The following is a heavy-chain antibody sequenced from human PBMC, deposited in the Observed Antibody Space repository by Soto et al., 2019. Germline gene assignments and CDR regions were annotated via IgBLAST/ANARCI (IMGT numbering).Heavy chain of an antibody. V-gene: IGHV4-61*03. CDR3: AREWGLLPYYVMNV. CDR1: GDSVTSGSYY. Sequence: SETLSLTCIVSGDSVTSGSYYWTWLRQPPGKGLEWIGYISYTGRTKYNPSLQSRVTISVDTSKNDFSLNLSSVTAADTAVYFCAREWGLLPYYVMNVWGHGTAVTV. J-gene: IGHJ6*02. D-gene: IGHD7-27*01. CDR2: ISYTGRT.